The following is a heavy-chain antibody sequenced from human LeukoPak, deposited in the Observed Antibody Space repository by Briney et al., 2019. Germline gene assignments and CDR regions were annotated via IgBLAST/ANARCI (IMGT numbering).Heavy chain of an antibody. V-gene: IGHV3-21*01. Sequence: PGGSLRLSCAGSGFTFSNYGMHWVRQAPGKGLEWVSSISSSSSYIYYADSVKGRFTISRDNAKNSLYLQMNSLRAEDTAVYYCARGPTDFDYWGQGTLVTVSS. CDR1: GFTFSNYG. J-gene: IGHJ4*02. CDR3: ARGPTDFDY. D-gene: IGHD4-17*01. CDR2: ISSSSSYI.